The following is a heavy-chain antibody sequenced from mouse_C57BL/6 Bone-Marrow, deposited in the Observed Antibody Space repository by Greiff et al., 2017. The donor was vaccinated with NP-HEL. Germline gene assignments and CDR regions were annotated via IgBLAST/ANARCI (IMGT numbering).Heavy chain of an antibody. Sequence: EVMLVESGGDLVKPGGSLKLSCAASGFTFSSYGMSWVRQTPDKRLEWVATISSGGSYTYYPDSVKGRFTISRDNAKNTLYLQMGSLKSEDTAMYYCARPHYYGSSYPYYYAMDYWGQGTSVTVSS. D-gene: IGHD1-1*01. J-gene: IGHJ4*01. CDR1: GFTFSSYG. CDR2: ISSGGSYT. CDR3: ARPHYYGSSYPYYYAMDY. V-gene: IGHV5-6*01.